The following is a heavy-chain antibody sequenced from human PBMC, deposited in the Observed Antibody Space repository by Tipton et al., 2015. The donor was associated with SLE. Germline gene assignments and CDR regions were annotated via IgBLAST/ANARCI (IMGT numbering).Heavy chain of an antibody. D-gene: IGHD4-11*01. Sequence: LRFSCTVSGGSISSYYWSWIRQPAGGGLEWIGRIYTNENTNYNPSLKSRVTMSVDTSKNHFSLKLISVTAADTAVYYCAREFLNPVTTVHYYFDLWGRGTLVTVSS. V-gene: IGHV4-4*07. CDR2: IYTNENT. CDR1: GGSISSYY. J-gene: IGHJ2*01. CDR3: AREFLNPVTTVHYYFDL.